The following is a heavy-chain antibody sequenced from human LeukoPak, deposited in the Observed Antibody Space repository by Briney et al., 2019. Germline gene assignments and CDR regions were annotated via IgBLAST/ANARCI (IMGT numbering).Heavy chain of an antibody. V-gene: IGHV1-2*02. D-gene: IGHD3-3*01. CDR1: GYTFTGYY. CDR2: INANTGGT. Sequence: ASVKVSCKASGYTFTGYYMHWVRQAPGQGLEWMGWINANTGGTKYAQKFQGRVTMTRDTSISTAYMELRSLRSDDTAVYYCARDRVPYYDFWSGYSDWDQGTLVTVSS. J-gene: IGHJ4*02. CDR3: ARDRVPYYDFWSGYSD.